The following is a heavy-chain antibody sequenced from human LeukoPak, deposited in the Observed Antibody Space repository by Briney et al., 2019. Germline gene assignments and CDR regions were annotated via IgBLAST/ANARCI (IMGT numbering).Heavy chain of an antibody. J-gene: IGHJ4*02. Sequence: GSVKVSSKASGYTFTGYYMHWVRPAPGQGLAWMGWINPNSGGTNYAQKFQGRVTMTRDTSISTAYMELSRLRSDDTAVYYCARSYDFWSGYYSFWGQGTLVTVSP. CDR3: ARSYDFWSGYYSF. CDR2: INPNSGGT. D-gene: IGHD3-3*01. V-gene: IGHV1-2*02. CDR1: GYTFTGYY.